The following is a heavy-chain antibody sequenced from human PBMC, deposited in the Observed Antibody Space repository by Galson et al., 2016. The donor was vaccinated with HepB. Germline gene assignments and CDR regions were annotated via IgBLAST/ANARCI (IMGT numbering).Heavy chain of an antibody. V-gene: IGHV3-23*01. CDR1: GFTFNNFA. J-gene: IGHJ6*02. CDR2: ILNSGVT. CDR3: AKMKGMQLQSYGMNV. D-gene: IGHD4-11*01. Sequence: SLRLSCAASGFTFNNFAMSWVRQAPGKGLEWVSSILNSGVTYYADSVRGRFTISRDNSNTTLYPQMNSLRAGDTALYSCAKMKGMQLQSYGMNVWGQGTTVTVSS.